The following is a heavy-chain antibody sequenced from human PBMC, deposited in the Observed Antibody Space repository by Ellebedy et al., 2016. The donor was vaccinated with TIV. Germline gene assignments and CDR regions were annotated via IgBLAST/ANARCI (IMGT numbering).Heavy chain of an antibody. CDR3: ARDRDTAMVTFKTYYYYGMDV. D-gene: IGHD5-18*01. J-gene: IGHJ6*02. CDR2: INPSGGST. Sequence: ASVKVSCKASGGTFSSYGINWVRQAPGQGLEWMGIINPSGGSTSYAQKLQGRVTMTRDTSTSTVYMELSSLRSEDTAVYYCARDRDTAMVTFKTYYYYGMDVWGQGTTVTVSS. CDR1: GGTFSSYG. V-gene: IGHV1-46*04.